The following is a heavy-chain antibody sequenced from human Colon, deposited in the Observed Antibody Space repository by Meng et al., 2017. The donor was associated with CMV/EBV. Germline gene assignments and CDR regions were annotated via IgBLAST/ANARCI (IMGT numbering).Heavy chain of an antibody. CDR3: ARTYSGYDFTPFDY. J-gene: IGHJ4*02. D-gene: IGHD5-12*01. CDR1: GFTLSSYD. V-gene: IGHV3-48*04. Sequence: GGSLRLSCVASGFTLSSYDMHWVRQAPGKGLEWISHISTQSLTTVYADSVKGRFNISRDNAKNSVYLQMNSLRAEDTALYYCARTYSGYDFTPFDYWGQGTLVTVSS. CDR2: ISTQSLTT.